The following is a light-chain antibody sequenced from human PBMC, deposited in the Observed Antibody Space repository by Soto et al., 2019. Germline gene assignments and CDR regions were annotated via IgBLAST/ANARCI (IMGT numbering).Light chain of an antibody. V-gene: IGKV3-20*01. J-gene: IGKJ5*01. CDR3: QQHGQWPIT. CDR2: DAS. CDR1: QSISQS. Sequence: EVVLTQSPGTLCLSPAGRATLSCRASQSISQSLAWYQQRPGQSPRLLIYDASRRATGIPDRFTGSGFGTEFTLTISSLQPEDFATYYCQQHGQWPITFGQGTRLEIK.